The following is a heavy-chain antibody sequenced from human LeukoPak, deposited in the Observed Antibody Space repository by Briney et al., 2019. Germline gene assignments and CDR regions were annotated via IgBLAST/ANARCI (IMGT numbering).Heavy chain of an antibody. V-gene: IGHV3-30*03. D-gene: IGHD3-9*01. J-gene: IGHJ4*02. CDR3: AGNRILTGYYLFDY. CDR1: GFTFSYYA. Sequence: GGSLRLSCVASGFTFSYYAMHWVRQAPGKGLEWVAVISYDGGNKYYVDSVKGRFTISRDNSKNTLYLQMNSLRAEDTAVYYCAGNRILTGYYLFDYWGQGTLVTVSS. CDR2: ISYDGGNK.